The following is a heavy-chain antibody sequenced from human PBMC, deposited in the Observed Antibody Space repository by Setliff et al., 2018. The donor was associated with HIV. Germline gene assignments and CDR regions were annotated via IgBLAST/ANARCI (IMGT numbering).Heavy chain of an antibody. CDR1: GFSFSKYS. CDR3: AREGVHHNFWSGYTYYYGLDV. J-gene: IGHJ3*01. D-gene: IGHD3-3*01. CDR2: IKEDGSAT. V-gene: IGHV3-7*01. Sequence: PGGSLRLSCAAFGFSFSKYSMSWVRQAPGKGLEWVANIKEDGSATYYVESVRGRFTISRDNPNNLLYLQMDSLRGGDTAVYYCAREGVHHNFWSGYTYYYGLDVWGQGTTVTVSS.